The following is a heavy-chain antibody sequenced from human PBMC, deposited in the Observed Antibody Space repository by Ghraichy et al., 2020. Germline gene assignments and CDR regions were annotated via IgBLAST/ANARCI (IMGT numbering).Heavy chain of an antibody. D-gene: IGHD1-7*01. CDR3: ARGALITGATVAHYYYGMDV. V-gene: IGHV1-18*04. CDR1: RAHVSTPG. Sequence: ASVKVSCKASRAHVSTPGTNSELQSPVQLLEKKGWISAYNGNTNYAQKLQGRVTMTTETSTSTAYMELRSLRSDDTAVYYCARGALITGATVAHYYYGMDVWGQGIMFTVS. J-gene: IGHJ6*02. CDR2: ISAYNGNT.